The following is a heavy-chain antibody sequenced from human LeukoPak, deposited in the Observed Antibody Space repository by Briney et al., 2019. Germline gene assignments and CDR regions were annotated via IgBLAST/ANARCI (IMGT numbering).Heavy chain of an antibody. D-gene: IGHD2-2*02. Sequence: SVKVSCKASEGTCSSYAISWVRQAPGQGLEWMGGIIPIFGTANYAQKFQGRVTITADKSTSTAYMELSSLRSEDTAVYYCARDRGPAAIYGETYYYYYGMDVWGKGTTVTVSS. CDR3: ARDRGPAAIYGETYYYYYGMDV. V-gene: IGHV1-69*06. CDR2: IIPIFGTA. CDR1: EGTCSSYA. J-gene: IGHJ6*04.